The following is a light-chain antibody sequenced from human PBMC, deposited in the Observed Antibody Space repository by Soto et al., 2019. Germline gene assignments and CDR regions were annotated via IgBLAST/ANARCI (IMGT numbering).Light chain of an antibody. CDR3: KKCDYLPI. J-gene: IGKJ3*01. CDR1: HDITSY. CDR2: DAS. V-gene: IGKV1-33*01. Sequence: DIQMTQSPSSLSASVGDRVTITCQASHDITSYLNWYQHKPGKAPKLLIYDASILEAGVPSRFSGSGSGTDFTVTISSLLPEDVATYYCKKCDYLPIFGPGTTVDFK.